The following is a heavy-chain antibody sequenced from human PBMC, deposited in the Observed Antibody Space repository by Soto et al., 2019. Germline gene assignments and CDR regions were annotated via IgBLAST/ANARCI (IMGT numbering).Heavy chain of an antibody. V-gene: IGHV1-69*13. CDR1: GGTFSSYA. Sequence: GASVKVSCKASGGTFSSYAISWVRQAPGQGLEWMGGIIPIFGTANCAQKFQGRVTITADESTSTAYMELSSLRSEDTAVYYCARGIVVVPAATINYYYGMDVWGQGTTVTVSS. CDR2: IIPIFGTA. J-gene: IGHJ6*02. CDR3: ARGIVVVPAATINYYYGMDV. D-gene: IGHD2-2*01.